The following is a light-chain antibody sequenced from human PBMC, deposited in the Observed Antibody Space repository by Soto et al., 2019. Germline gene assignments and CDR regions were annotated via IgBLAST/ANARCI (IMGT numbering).Light chain of an antibody. CDR2: KAS. Sequence: DIQMTQSPSTRSASVGDRVTITCRASQSINSLLAWYQQKPGKAPKLLIYKASSLESGVPSRFSGNGSGTEFTLTISSLQPDDFASYYCQQYNSYSPFGGGTKVEIK. CDR1: QSINSL. V-gene: IGKV1-5*03. CDR3: QQYNSYSP. J-gene: IGKJ4*02.